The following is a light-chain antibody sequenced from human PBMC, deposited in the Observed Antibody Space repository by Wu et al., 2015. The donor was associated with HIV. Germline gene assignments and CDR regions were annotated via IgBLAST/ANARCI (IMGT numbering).Light chain of an antibody. CDR2: SAS. CDR3: QQYESSIT. CDR1: QSVTNNY. Sequence: ENVLTQSPGTLSLSPGERATLSCRASQSVTNNYFAWFQQKPGQAPRLLIYSASSRATGIPDRSSGSGSGTDFTLTITRLEPEDFAVYYCQQYESSITFGQGTRLDIK. J-gene: IGKJ5*01. V-gene: IGKV3-20*01.